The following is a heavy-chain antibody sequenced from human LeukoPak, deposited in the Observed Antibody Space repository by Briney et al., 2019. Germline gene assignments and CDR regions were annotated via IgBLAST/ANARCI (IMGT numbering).Heavy chain of an antibody. CDR1: GGSISSGSYY. D-gene: IGHD4-17*01. Sequence: SQTLSLTCTVSGGSISSGSYYWSWIRQPAGKGLEWIGRIYTSGSTNYHPSLKSRVTISVDTSKNQFSLKLSSVTAADTAVYYCARGTTAHLFEDYWGQGTLVTVSS. CDR2: IYTSGST. CDR3: ARGTTAHLFEDY. V-gene: IGHV4-61*02. J-gene: IGHJ4*02.